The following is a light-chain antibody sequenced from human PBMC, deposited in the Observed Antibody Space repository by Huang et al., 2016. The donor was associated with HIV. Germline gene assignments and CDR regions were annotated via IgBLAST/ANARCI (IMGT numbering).Light chain of an antibody. CDR2: WAS. CDR3: HQCYDTPQT. Sequence: DIVVTQSPDSLALSLGGRAAINCTASQSVFQTSNNKNCLSWYKLKPGQPPKLRRYWASTRESGVPDRFSASGSGTHFTLTIASLQAEDVAVYYCHQCYDTPQTFGQGTKVEVK. V-gene: IGKV4-1*01. J-gene: IGKJ1*01. CDR1: QSVFQTSNNKNC.